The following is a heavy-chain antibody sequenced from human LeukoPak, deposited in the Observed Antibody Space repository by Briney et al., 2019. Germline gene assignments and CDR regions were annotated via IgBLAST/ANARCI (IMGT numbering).Heavy chain of an antibody. Sequence: GGSLRLSCAASGFTFSSYGMSWVRQAPGKGLEWVSAISGSGGSTYYADSVKGRFTISRDNSKNTLYLQMNSLRAEDTAVYYCAKDRWTYSGYDLSDYWGQGTLVTVSS. V-gene: IGHV3-23*01. CDR2: ISGSGGST. CDR1: GFTFSSYG. J-gene: IGHJ4*02. CDR3: AKDRWTYSGYDLSDY. D-gene: IGHD5-12*01.